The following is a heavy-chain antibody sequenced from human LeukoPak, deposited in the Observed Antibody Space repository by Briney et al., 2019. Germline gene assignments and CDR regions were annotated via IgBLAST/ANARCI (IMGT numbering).Heavy chain of an antibody. CDR3: ASTYCGGDCYSGLGAFDI. CDR2: MNPNSGHT. V-gene: IGHV1-8*01. CDR1: GYTFTSYD. Sequence: ASVKVSCKASGYTFTSYDINWVRQATGQGLEWMGWMNPNSGHTGYAQKFQGRVTITADKSTSTAYMELSSLRSEDTAVYYCASTYCGGDCYSGLGAFDIWGQGTMVTVSS. J-gene: IGHJ3*02. D-gene: IGHD2-21*02.